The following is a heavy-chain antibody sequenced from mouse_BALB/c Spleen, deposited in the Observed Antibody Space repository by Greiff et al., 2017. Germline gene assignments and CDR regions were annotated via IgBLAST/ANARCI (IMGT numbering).Heavy chain of an antibody. J-gene: IGHJ3*01. CDR3: ARGGLNWVLFAY. CDR2: IYPYNGGT. D-gene: IGHD4-1*01. CDR1: GYTFTDYN. Sequence: EVQLQQSAAELARPGASVKISCKASGYTFTDYNMHWVKQSHGKSLEWIGYIYPYNGGTGYNQKFKSKATLTVDNSSSTAYMELRSLTSEDSAVYYCARGGLNWVLFAYWGQGTLVTVSA. V-gene: IGHV1S29*02.